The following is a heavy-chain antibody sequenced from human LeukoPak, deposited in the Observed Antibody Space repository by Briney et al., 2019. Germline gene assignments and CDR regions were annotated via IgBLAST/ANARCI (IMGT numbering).Heavy chain of an antibody. V-gene: IGHV3-23*01. Sequence: PGGSLRLSCAASGFTFSSYAMSWVRQAPGKGLEWVSAISGCGGSTYYADSVKGRFTISRDNSKNTLYLQMNSLRAEDTAVYYCAKVGPAPLSYCTNGVCCFDPWGQGTLVTVSS. CDR3: AKVGPAPLSYCTNGVCCFDP. J-gene: IGHJ5*02. D-gene: IGHD2-8*01. CDR2: ISGCGGST. CDR1: GFTFSSYA.